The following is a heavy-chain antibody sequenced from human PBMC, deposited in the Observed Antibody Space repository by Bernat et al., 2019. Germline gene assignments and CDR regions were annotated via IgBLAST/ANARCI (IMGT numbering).Heavy chain of an antibody. CDR1: GFTFSSYG. CDR3: ERSLGFLGWLSLDY. V-gene: IGHV3-33*01. J-gene: IGHJ4*02. CDR2: IWYAGSNK. Sequence: QVQLVESGGGVVQPGRSLRLSCSASGFTFSSYGMHWVRQAPGKGLEWVAVIWYAGSNKYYADSVKCRFTISRDNSKNTMYLQKNNLRAEDTAVCYCERSLGFLGWLSLDYWGQGTLVTVSS. D-gene: IGHD3-3*01.